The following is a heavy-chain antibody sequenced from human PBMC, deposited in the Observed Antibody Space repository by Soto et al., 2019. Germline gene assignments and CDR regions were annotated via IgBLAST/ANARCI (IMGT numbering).Heavy chain of an antibody. Sequence: PSETLSLTCTVSGGSISSGGYYWSWIRQHPGKGLEWIGYIYYSGSTYYNPSLKSRVTISVDTSKNQFPLKLSSVTAADTAVYYCARVRYCSGGSCYPRFDPWGQGTLVTVS. V-gene: IGHV4-31*03. J-gene: IGHJ5*02. D-gene: IGHD2-15*01. CDR2: IYYSGST. CDR3: ARVRYCSGGSCYPRFDP. CDR1: GGSISSGGYY.